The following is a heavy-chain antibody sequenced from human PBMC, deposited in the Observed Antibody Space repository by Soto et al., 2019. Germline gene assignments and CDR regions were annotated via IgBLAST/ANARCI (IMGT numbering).Heavy chain of an antibody. J-gene: IGHJ6*02. Sequence: WASVKVSCKASGYTFTSYGISWVRQAPGQGLEWMGWISAYNGNTNYAQKLQGRVTMTTDTSTSTAYMELRSLRSDDTAVYYCARFYSGSYFYYYYGMDVWGQGTTVTVSS. CDR1: GYTFTSYG. V-gene: IGHV1-18*01. CDR3: ARFYSGSYFYYYYGMDV. CDR2: ISAYNGNT. D-gene: IGHD1-26*01.